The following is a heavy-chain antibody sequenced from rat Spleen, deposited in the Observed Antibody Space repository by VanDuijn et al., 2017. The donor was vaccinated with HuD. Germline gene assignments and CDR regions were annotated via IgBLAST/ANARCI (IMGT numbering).Heavy chain of an antibody. V-gene: IGHV5-7*01. CDR1: GFTFSDYN. Sequence: EVRLVESGGGLVRPGRSLKLSCAASGFTFSDYNMAWVRQAPKKGLEWVATISYDDSSTYYRDSVKGRLTISRDNAKSTLYLQMSSLKSEDTATYYCTRLGDTHYGYNPLDAWGQGASVTVSS. CDR3: TRLGDTHYGYNPLDA. CDR2: ISYDDSST. J-gene: IGHJ4*01. D-gene: IGHD1-9*01.